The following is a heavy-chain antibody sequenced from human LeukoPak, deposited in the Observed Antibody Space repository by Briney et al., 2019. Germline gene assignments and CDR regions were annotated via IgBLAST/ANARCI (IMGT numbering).Heavy chain of an antibody. CDR2: ISGSGGST. CDR3: AKISCSWLEREAFDI. V-gene: IGHV3-23*01. D-gene: IGHD6-13*01. CDR1: GFTFSSYA. Sequence: GGSLRLSCAAAGFTFSSYAMSWVRQAPGKGLEWVSAISGSGGSTYYADSVKGRFTISRDNSKNTLYLQMNSLRAEDTAVYYCAKISCSWLEREAFDIWGQGTMVTVSS. J-gene: IGHJ3*02.